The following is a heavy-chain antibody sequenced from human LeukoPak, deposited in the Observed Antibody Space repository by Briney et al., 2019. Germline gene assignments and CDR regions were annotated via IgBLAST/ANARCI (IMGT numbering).Heavy chain of an antibody. CDR1: GDSVSSNSAA. J-gene: IGHJ4*02. D-gene: IGHD6-13*01. CDR2: TYYRSKWYN. Sequence: QTLSLTCAISGDSVSSNSAAWKWIRQSPSRGLEWLRRTYYRSKWYNEYTVSVKSRITINTDTSKNQFSLQLNSVTPEDTAVYYCARELPSIAAAGNFDYWGQGTLVTVSS. V-gene: IGHV6-1*01. CDR3: ARELPSIAAAGNFDY.